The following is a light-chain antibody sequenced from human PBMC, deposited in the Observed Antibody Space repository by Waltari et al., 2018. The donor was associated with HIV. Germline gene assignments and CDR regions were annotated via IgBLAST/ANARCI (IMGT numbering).Light chain of an antibody. V-gene: IGKV3-20*01. Sequence: VLTQSPGTLSLSPGERVTLSCCASQTISRSNLAWYQQKIGQAPRLLIYGTSNRAAGIPDRFSGSGSGTDFTLTISRLEPEDFAFYYCQHYDGSPLTFGGGTKVEVK. CDR3: QHYDGSPLT. CDR2: GTS. J-gene: IGKJ4*01. CDR1: QTISRSN.